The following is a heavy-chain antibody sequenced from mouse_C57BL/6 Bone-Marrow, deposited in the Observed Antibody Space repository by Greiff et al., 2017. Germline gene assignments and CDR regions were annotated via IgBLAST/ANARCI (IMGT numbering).Heavy chain of an antibody. CDR3: ARFYYSNFYYWYFEV. Sequence: VQLKESGPVLVKPGASVKMSCKASGYTFTDYYMNWVKQSHGKSLEWIGVINPYNGGTSYNQKFKGKATLTVDKSSSTAYMELNSMTSEDSAVDNGARFYYSNFYYWYFEVWGTGTTVTVSS. D-gene: IGHD2-5*01. CDR1: GYTFTDYY. CDR2: INPYNGGT. V-gene: IGHV1-19*01. J-gene: IGHJ1*03.